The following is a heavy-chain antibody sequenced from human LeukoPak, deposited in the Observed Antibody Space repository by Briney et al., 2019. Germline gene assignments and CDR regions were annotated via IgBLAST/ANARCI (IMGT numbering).Heavy chain of an antibody. CDR2: IYWDDDK. CDR3: AHTVTGRGNPDFDY. V-gene: IGHV2-5*02. CDR1: GFSHSTSGVG. Sequence: YGPTLVKPTQTLTLTCTFSGFSHSTSGVGVGLIRQPPGKALECLSLIYWDDDKRYSPSLKRRLTIFKDTSKNQVVLIMANMDPVDTATYYCAHTVTGRGNPDFDYWGQGTLVTVSS. J-gene: IGHJ4*02. D-gene: IGHD3-10*01.